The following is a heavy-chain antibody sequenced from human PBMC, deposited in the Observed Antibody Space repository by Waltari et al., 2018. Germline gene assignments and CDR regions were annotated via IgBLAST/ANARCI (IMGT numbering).Heavy chain of an antibody. J-gene: IGHJ4*02. V-gene: IGHV3-74*01. D-gene: IGHD3-3*01. CDR3: AAFWSGREY. CDR2: INTDGSST. CDR1: GLPSSISW. Sequence: EVQMVESGGDLVQRGGSLSLSCSAAGLPSSISWMHWVRQGPGKGLVWVSRINTDGSSTSYADSVKGRFTISRDNAKNTMYLQMNSLRVEDTAVYYCAAFWSGREYWGQGTLVTVSS.